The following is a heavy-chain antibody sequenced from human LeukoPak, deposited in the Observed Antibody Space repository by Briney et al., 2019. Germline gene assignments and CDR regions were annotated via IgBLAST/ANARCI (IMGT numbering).Heavy chain of an antibody. Sequence: GASVKVSCKASGYTFTGYYMHWVRQAPGQGLEWMGWINPNSGGTNYAQKFQGRVTMTRDTSISTAYMELRSLRSDDTAVYYCARDERSTTDWFDPWGQGTLVTVSS. V-gene: IGHV1-2*02. CDR2: INPNSGGT. CDR1: GYTFTGYY. CDR3: ARDERSTTDWFDP. J-gene: IGHJ5*02. D-gene: IGHD1-14*01.